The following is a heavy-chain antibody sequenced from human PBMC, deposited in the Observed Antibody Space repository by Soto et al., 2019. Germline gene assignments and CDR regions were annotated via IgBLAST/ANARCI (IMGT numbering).Heavy chain of an antibody. J-gene: IGHJ6*02. CDR1: GGTFSSYA. CDR3: ARAPPPIGCSSTYYGMDV. V-gene: IGHV1-69*13. CDR2: IIPIFGTA. Sequence: SVKVSCKASGGTFSSYAISWVRQAPGQGLEWMGGIIPIFGTANYAQKFQGRVTITADESTSTAYMELSSLRSEDTAVYYCARAPPPIGCSSTYYGMDVWGQGTTVTVSS. D-gene: IGHD6-6*01.